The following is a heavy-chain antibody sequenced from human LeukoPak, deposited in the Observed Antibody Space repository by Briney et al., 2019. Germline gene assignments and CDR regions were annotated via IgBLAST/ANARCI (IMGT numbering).Heavy chain of an antibody. D-gene: IGHD6-13*01. CDR2: IYRDGSS. J-gene: IGHJ4*02. CDR3: LSSSRN. Sequence: GESLRLSCAASGFTVSSNYMSWVRQAPGKGLEWVSFIYRDGSSYSADSVKGRFSISRDNSKNTLYLQMNSLRVEDTAVYYCLSSSRNWGQGTLVTVSS. CDR1: GFTVSSNY. V-gene: IGHV3-66*02.